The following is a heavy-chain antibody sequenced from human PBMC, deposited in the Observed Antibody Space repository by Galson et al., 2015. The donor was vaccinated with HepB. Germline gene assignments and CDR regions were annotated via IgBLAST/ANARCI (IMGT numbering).Heavy chain of an antibody. V-gene: IGHV3-13*01. CDR3: ARVPSAKGYWYFDL. CDR2: IGTAGDT. CDR1: GFTFSSYD. Sequence: LRLSCAASGFTFSSYDMHWVRQATGKGLEWVSAIGTAGDTYYPGSVKGRFTISRENAKNSLYLQMNSLRAGDTAVYYCARVPSAKGYWYFDLWGRGTLVTVSS. J-gene: IGHJ2*01. D-gene: IGHD4/OR15-4a*01.